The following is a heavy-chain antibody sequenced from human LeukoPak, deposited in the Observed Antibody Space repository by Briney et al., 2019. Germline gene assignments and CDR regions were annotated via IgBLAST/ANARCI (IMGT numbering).Heavy chain of an antibody. D-gene: IGHD3-16*02. CDR1: GFTFSSYA. CDR3: ARAPDYDYVWGNYRL. Sequence: PGGSLRLSCAASGFTFSSYAMHWVRQAPGKGLECVAVIWYDGSNKYYADSVKGRFTISRDNSKNTVYLQMNSLRAEDTAVYYCARAPDYDYVWGNYRLWGQGTMVTVSS. CDR2: IWYDGSNK. V-gene: IGHV3-33*01. J-gene: IGHJ3*01.